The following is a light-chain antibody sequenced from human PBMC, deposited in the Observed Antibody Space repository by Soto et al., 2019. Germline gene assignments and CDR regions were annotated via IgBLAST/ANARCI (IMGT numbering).Light chain of an antibody. CDR3: QKYSTVPLT. J-gene: IGKJ4*01. V-gene: IGKV1-27*01. CDR2: AAS. CDR1: QGIYNY. Sequence: DIQMTQSPSSLSASVGDRVTISCRASQGIYNYLAWYQQKPGKVPKLLIYAASTLQSGVLSRFSGSGSGTDFTLTISSLQPEDVATYYCQKYSTVPLTFGGGTKVEIK.